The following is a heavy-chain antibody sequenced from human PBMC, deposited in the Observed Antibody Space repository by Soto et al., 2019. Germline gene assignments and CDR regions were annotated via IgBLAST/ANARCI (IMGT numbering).Heavy chain of an antibody. J-gene: IGHJ4*02. V-gene: IGHV4-59*01. CDR2: IYYSGST. Sequence: LSLTRTVSGGSISDFYWSWIRQPPGKGLEWIGYIYYSGSTNYNPSLKSRVTISVDTSKNQFSLNLRSMSPADTAVYYCARVGGLAARTFDYWGPGTLVTVSS. CDR3: ARVGGLAARTFDY. D-gene: IGHD6-6*01. CDR1: GGSISDFY.